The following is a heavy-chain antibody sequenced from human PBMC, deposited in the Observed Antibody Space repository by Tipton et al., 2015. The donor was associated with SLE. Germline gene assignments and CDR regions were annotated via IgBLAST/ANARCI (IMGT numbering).Heavy chain of an antibody. V-gene: IGHV4-38-2*01. D-gene: IGHD2-15*01. Sequence: TLSLTCAVSGYSISSGYYWGWIRQPPGKGLEWIGEINHSGSTNYNPSLKSRVTISVDMSKNQFSLKLTAVTAADTAVYYCARGGGSPSYWGQGTLVTVSS. J-gene: IGHJ4*02. CDR3: ARGGGSPSY. CDR1: GYSISSGYY. CDR2: INHSGST.